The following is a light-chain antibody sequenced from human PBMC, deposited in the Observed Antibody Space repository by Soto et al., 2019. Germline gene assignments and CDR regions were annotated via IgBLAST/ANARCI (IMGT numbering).Light chain of an antibody. J-gene: IGLJ1*01. Sequence: SYELTQPPSVPVAPGQTARITCGGNNIGSKSVHWYQQKPGQAPVLVVYDDSDRLSGIPERFSGSNSGNTATLTISRVEAGDEADYYCQVWDSSSDHRYVFGTGTKVTVL. V-gene: IGLV3-21*02. CDR2: DDS. CDR3: QVWDSSSDHRYV. CDR1: NIGSKS.